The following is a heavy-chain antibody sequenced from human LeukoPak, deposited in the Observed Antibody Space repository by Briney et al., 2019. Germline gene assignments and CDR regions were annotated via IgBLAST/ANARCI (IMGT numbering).Heavy chain of an antibody. CDR1: GFTFDDYA. V-gene: IGHV3-9*01. CDR3: AIIDCSSTSCYGYDAFDI. CDR2: ISWNSGSI. Sequence: PGGSLRLSCAASGFTFDDYAMHWVRQAPGKGLEWVSGISWNSGSIGYADSVKGRFTISRDNAKNSLYLQMNSLRAEDTALYYCAIIDCSSTSCYGYDAFDIWGQGTMVTVSS. J-gene: IGHJ3*02. D-gene: IGHD2-2*01.